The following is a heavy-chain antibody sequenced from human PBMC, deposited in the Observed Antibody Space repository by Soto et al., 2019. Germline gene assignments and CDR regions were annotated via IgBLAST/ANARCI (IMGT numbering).Heavy chain of an antibody. V-gene: IGHV4-34*01. D-gene: IGHD6-13*01. CDR2: INHSGST. J-gene: IGHJ4*02. CDR3: ARLQAAVPHY. CDR1: GGSFSGYY. Sequence: PSETLSLTCAVYGGSFSGYYWSWIRQPPGKELEWIGEINHSGSTNCNPSLKSRVTISVDTSKNQFSLKLTSVAAADTAIYFCARLQAAVPHYWGQGILVTVSS.